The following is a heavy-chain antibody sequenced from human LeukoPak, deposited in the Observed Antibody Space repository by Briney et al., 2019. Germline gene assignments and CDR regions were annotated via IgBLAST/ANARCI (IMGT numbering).Heavy chain of an antibody. D-gene: IGHD2-15*01. CDR3: AKSRRVVVAASQFDY. V-gene: IGHV3-23*01. Sequence: GGSLRLSCAASGFTFSSYAMSWVRQAPGKGLEWVSAISGSGGSTYYADSVKGRFTISRDNSKNTLYLQMNSPRAEDTAVYYCAKSRRVVVAASQFDYWGQGTLVTVSS. CDR1: GFTFSSYA. J-gene: IGHJ4*02. CDR2: ISGSGGST.